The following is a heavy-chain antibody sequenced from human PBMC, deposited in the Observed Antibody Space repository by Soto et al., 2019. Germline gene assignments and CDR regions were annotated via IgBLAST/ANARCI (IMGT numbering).Heavy chain of an antibody. CDR1: GGSISSSSYY. Sequence: PSETLSLTCTVSGGSISSSSYYWGWIRQPPGKGLEWIGSIYYSGSTYYNPSLKSRVTISVDTSKNQFSLKLSSVTAADTAVYYCARHQQDSQYYYDSSGYYHVDYWGQGTLVTVSS. CDR3: ARHQQDSQYYYDSSGYYHVDY. V-gene: IGHV4-39*01. D-gene: IGHD3-22*01. J-gene: IGHJ4*02. CDR2: IYYSGST.